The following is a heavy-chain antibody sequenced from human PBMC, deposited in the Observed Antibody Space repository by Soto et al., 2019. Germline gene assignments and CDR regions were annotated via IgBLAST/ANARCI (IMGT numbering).Heavy chain of an antibody. CDR2: ISGSGGST. V-gene: IGHV3-23*01. Sequence: GGSLRLSCAASGFTFSSYAMSWVRQAPGKGLERVSAISGSGGSTYYADSVKGRFTISRDNSKNTLYLQMNSLRAEDTAVYYCAKGGPMGSSSYYYYGMDVWGQGTTVTVSS. CDR3: AKGGPMGSSSYYYYGMDV. CDR1: GFTFSSYA. J-gene: IGHJ6*02. D-gene: IGHD6-6*01.